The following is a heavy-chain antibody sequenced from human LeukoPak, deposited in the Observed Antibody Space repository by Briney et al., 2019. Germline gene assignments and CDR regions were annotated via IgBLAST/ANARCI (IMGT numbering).Heavy chain of an antibody. J-gene: IGHJ5*01. D-gene: IGHD2-2*01. V-gene: IGHV3-23*01. CDR2: ISASGGTT. CDR1: GFTFNNYA. Sequence: SGGSLRLSCAASGFTFNNYAMSCVRQAPGKGLEWVSAISASGGTTYYADSVKGRFTISRDNSENTLFLQMNSLRAEDTAVYYCAKEPREYCSSTSCPNWFDSWGQGTLVTVSS. CDR3: AKEPREYCSSTSCPNWFDS.